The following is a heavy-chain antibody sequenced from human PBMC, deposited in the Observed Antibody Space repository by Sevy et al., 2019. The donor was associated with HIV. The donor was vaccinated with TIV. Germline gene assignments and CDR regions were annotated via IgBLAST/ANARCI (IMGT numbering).Heavy chain of an antibody. D-gene: IGHD3-3*01. CDR1: GFTFSSYW. J-gene: IGHJ4*02. CDR2: IKQDGSEK. CDR3: ARDTRGNYDFWSGYRPPLDY. Sequence: GGSLRLSCAASGFTFSSYWMSWVRQAPGKGLEWVAHIKQDGSEKYYVDSVKGRFTISRDNAKNSLYLKMNSLRAEDTAVYYCARDTRGNYDFWSGYRPPLDYWGQGTLVTVSS. V-gene: IGHV3-7*01.